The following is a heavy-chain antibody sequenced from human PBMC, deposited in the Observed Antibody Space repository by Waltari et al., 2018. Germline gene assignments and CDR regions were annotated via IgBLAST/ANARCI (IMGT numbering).Heavy chain of an antibody. D-gene: IGHD4-17*01. J-gene: IGHJ4*02. V-gene: IGHV1-2*02. Sequence: QVRLVQSGAEVKRPGASVKVSCQGSGYTLTAYYLHWVRQAPGQGLEWMGWLNPNSGGTSFAAKFQGRVTLTSDTSINTVYMELTRLKSDDTAVYYCARDPHITTTTGSHYWGQGTLVTVSS. CDR2: LNPNSGGT. CDR1: GYTLTAYY. CDR3: ARDPHITTTTGSHY.